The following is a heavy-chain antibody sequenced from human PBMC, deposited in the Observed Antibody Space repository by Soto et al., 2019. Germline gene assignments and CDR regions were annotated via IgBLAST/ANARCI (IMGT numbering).Heavy chain of an antibody. V-gene: IGHV1-18*01. CDR2: INTYNGNT. D-gene: IGHD2-2*03. CDR1: GYTFTSYG. J-gene: IGHJ6*04. Sequence: QVQLVQSGAEVKNPGASVKVSCKTSGYTFTSYGIGWARQAPGQGLEWMGWINTYNGNTNYAQNLQGRGTLTTDTSTSAADMGLRSLRSNDAAIYYCAMVDVDVTPSPQDVWGEGATVTVSS. CDR3: AMVDVDVTPSPQDV.